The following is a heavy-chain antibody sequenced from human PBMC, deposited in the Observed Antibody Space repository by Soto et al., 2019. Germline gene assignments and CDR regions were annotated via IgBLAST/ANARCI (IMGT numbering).Heavy chain of an antibody. V-gene: IGHV4-59*01. Sequence: SETLSLTCTASGDSISTYYWSWIRQPPRKGLEWIGYIYNSGSTKYNPSLKSRVTISVDTSKNHFSLKLNSVTAADTAVYYCARGRFDYIWGSPAPYLDYWGQGALVTVSS. D-gene: IGHD3-16*01. J-gene: IGHJ4*02. CDR3: ARGRFDYIWGSPAPYLDY. CDR2: IYNSGST. CDR1: GDSISTYY.